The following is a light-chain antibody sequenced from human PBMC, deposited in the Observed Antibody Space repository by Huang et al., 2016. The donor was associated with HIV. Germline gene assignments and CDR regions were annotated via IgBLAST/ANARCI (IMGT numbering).Light chain of an antibody. V-gene: IGKV1-5*03. J-gene: IGKJ1*01. CDR3: QQYNSYRT. Sequence: DIQMTQSPSTLSASVGDRVTITCRARRSISNYLAWYQQKPGKAPKLLIYKASTLERGVPARFRGSGSGTEFTLTISSLQPDDFATYYCQQYNSYRTFGQGTKVEIK. CDR2: KAS. CDR1: RSISNY.